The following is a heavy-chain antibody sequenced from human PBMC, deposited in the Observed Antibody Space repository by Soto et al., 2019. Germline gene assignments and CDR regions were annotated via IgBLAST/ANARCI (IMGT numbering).Heavy chain of an antibody. CDR1: GGSVSSGSYY. CDR3: ARSSVVRYYFDY. D-gene: IGHD1-26*01. Sequence: SETLSLTCTVSGGSVSSGSYYRSWIRQPPGKGLEWIGYIYYSGSTNYNPSLKSRVTISVDTSKNQFSLKLSSVTAADTAVYYCARSSVVRYYFDYWGQGTLVTVSS. J-gene: IGHJ4*02. CDR2: IYYSGST. V-gene: IGHV4-61*01.